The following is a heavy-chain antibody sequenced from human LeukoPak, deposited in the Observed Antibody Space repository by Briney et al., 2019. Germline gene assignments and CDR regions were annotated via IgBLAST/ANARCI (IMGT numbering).Heavy chain of an antibody. J-gene: IGHJ4*02. CDR3: ASLPRSGFPYYFDY. CDR2: IYYSGST. Sequence: SQTLSLTCTVSGDSISNGDYYWSWIRQPPGKGLEWIGYIYYSGSTYYNPSLKSRVTISVDTSKNQFSLRLSPATAADTAVYYCASLPRSGFPYYFDYWGQGTPVTVSS. CDR1: GDSISNGDYY. D-gene: IGHD3-3*01. V-gene: IGHV4-30-4*01.